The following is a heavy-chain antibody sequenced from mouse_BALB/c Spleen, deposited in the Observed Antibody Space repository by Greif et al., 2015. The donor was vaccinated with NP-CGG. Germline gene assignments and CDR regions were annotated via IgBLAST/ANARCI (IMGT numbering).Heavy chain of an antibody. D-gene: IGHD2-12*01. CDR3: ARTGYCYYPLFGY. CDR1: GYAFSSYW. Sequence: VMLVESGAELVRPGSSVKISCKASGYAFSSYWMNWVKQRPGQGLGWIGQIYPGDGDTNYNGKFEGKATLTADKSSSPAFLQARSLTTEDFSVFFRARTGYCYYPLFGYLGQGTTLPGSS. CDR2: IYPGDGDT. V-gene: IGHV1-80*01. J-gene: IGHJ2*01.